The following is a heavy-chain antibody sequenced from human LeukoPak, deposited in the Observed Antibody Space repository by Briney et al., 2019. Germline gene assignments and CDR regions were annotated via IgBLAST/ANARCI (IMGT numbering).Heavy chain of an antibody. D-gene: IGHD2-2*02. CDR2: ISYDGSNK. Sequence: GGSLRLSCAASGFTFSSYGMHWVRQAPGKGLERVAVISYDGSNKYYADSVKGRFTISRDNSKNTLYLQMNSLRAEDTAVYYCAKDGPGYCSSTSCHNSGYYYYGMDVWGQGTTVTVSS. CDR1: GFTFSSYG. J-gene: IGHJ6*02. CDR3: AKDGPGYCSSTSCHNSGYYYYGMDV. V-gene: IGHV3-30*18.